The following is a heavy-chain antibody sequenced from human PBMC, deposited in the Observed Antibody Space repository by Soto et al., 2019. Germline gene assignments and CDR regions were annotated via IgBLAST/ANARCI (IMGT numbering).Heavy chain of an antibody. CDR1: GFTFSSYA. CDR2: ISYDGGNK. D-gene: IGHD5-12*01. CDR3: ARPLYSGYEMAPDY. J-gene: IGHJ4*02. V-gene: IGHV3-30-3*01. Sequence: PGGSLRLSCAASGFTFSSYAMHWVRQAPGKGLEWVAVISYDGGNKYYADSVKGRFTISRDNSKNTLYLQMNSLRAEDTAVYYCARPLYSGYEMAPDYWGQGTLVTVSS.